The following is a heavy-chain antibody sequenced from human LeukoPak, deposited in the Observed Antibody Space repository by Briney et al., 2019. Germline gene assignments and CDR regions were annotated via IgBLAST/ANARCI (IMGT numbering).Heavy chain of an antibody. CDR2: ISGSGGST. V-gene: IGHV3-23*01. CDR3: AKYNTGYYDILTGYLWGFDP. Sequence: GGSLRLSCAASGFTFSSYAMSWVRQAPGKGLESVSAISGSGGSTYYADSVKGRFTISRDNSKNRLYLQMNSLRAEDTDVYYCAKYNTGYYDILTGYLWGFDPWGQGTLVTVSS. CDR1: GFTFSSYA. D-gene: IGHD3-9*01. J-gene: IGHJ5*02.